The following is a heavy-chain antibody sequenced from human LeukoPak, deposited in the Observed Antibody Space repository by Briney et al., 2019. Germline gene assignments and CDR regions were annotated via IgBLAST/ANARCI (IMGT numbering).Heavy chain of an antibody. CDR1: GFTFSAYS. D-gene: IGHD5-18*01. J-gene: IGHJ4*02. CDR3: AKGDFYTAMVYFDY. CDR2: ISGSGGST. Sequence: GGSLRLSCAASGFTFSAYSMSWVRQTPGKGLEWVSAISGSGGSTYYADSVKGRFTISRDNSKNTLYLQMNSLRAEDTAVYYCAKGDFYTAMVYFDYWGQGTLVTVSS. V-gene: IGHV3-23*01.